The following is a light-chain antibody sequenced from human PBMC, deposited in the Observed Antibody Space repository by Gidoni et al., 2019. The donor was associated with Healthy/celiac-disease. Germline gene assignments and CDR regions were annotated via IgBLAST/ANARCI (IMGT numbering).Light chain of an antibody. CDR2: AAS. CDR3: QQYYSYPLT. Sequence: AIRMTQSPSSFSASTGDRVTITCRASQGISSYLAWYQQKPGKAPKLLIYAASTLQRGVPSRFSGSGSATDFTLTISCLQSEDFATYYCQQYYSYPLTFGGGTKVEIK. CDR1: QGISSY. J-gene: IGKJ4*01. V-gene: IGKV1-8*01.